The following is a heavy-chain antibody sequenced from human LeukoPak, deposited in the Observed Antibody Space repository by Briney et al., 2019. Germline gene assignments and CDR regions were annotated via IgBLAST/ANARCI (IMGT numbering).Heavy chain of an antibody. D-gene: IGHD4-23*01. Sequence: GGSLRLSCAASGFTFDDYGMSWVRQAPGKGLEWVSGINWNGGSTGYTDSVKGRFTISRDNAKNSLYLQMNSLRAEDTALYHCARGGGHYGGNSYYFDYWGQGTLVTVSS. V-gene: IGHV3-20*01. CDR3: ARGGGHYGGNSYYFDY. CDR1: GFTFDDYG. J-gene: IGHJ4*02. CDR2: INWNGGST.